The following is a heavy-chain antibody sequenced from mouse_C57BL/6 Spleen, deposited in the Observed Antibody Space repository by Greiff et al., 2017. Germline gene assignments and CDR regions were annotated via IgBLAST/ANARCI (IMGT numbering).Heavy chain of an antibody. V-gene: IGHV2-6*01. CDR1: GFSLTSYG. D-gene: IGHD1-1*01. CDR2: IWGVGST. Sequence: QVQLQQSGPGLVAPSQSLSITCTVSGFSLTSYGVDWVRQSPGKGLEWLGVIWGVGSTNYNSALKSRLSISKDNSKSQVFLKMNSLQTDDTAMYYCASSTTVGAMDYWGQGTSVTVSS. CDR3: ASSTTVGAMDY. J-gene: IGHJ4*01.